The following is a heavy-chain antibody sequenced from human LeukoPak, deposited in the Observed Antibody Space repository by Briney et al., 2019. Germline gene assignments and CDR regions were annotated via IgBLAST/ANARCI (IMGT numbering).Heavy chain of an antibody. CDR1: GFTFSNYA. D-gene: IGHD2-15*01. J-gene: IGHJ4*02. CDR2: ISGSGGAT. V-gene: IGHV3-23*01. Sequence: PVASLRLSCVGSGFTFSNYAMSWVRQAPGKGLEWVSAISGSGGATYYADSVKGRFTISRDNSRNTLYLQMNSLRAEDTAVYYCAKDCSFWGQGTLVTVSS. CDR3: AKDCSF.